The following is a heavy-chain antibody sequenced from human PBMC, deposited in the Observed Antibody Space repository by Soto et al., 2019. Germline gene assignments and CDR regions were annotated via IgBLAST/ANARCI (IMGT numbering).Heavy chain of an antibody. CDR3: VRPRPSGENYGMDV. CDR2: LYTEGTT. D-gene: IGHD3-16*01. V-gene: IGHV3-53*01. J-gene: IGHJ6*02. Sequence: EVQLVESGGGLIQPGGSLRLSCVASGLTVSHNYMAWVRQAPEMGLEWVSILYTEGTTYYADSVKGRFTISRDSSKNTLFIQMDSMRAEDTAVYYCVRPRPSGENYGMDVWGQGTTVTVSS. CDR1: GLTVSHNY.